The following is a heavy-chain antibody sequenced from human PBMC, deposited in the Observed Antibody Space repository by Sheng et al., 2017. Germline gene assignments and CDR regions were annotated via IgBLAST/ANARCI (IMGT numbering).Heavy chain of an antibody. CDR1: GYTFTSYG. J-gene: IGHJ6*03. CDR2: ISAYNGNT. CDR3: ARVPGSYCSSTSCYYYYMDV. Sequence: QVQLVQSGAEVKKPGASVKVSCKASGYTFTSYGISWVRQAPGQGLEWMGWISAYNGNTNYAQKLQGRVTMTTDTSTSTAYMELRSLRSDDTAVYYCARVPGSYCSSTSCYYYYMDVWGQGTTVTVSS. D-gene: IGHD2-2*01. V-gene: IGHV1-18*01.